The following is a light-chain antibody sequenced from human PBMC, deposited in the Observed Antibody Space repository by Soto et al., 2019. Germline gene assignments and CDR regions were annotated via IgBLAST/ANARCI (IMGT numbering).Light chain of an antibody. V-gene: IGLV1-47*01. CDR1: SSNIGSNY. J-gene: IGLJ2*01. CDR3: AAWDDSLSGHVV. CDR2: RNN. Sequence: QTVVTQPPSASGIPGQRVTISCSGSSSNIGSNYVYWYQQLPGTAPKLLIYRNNQRPSGVPDRFSGSKSGTSASLAISGLRSEDEADYYCAAWDDSLSGHVVFGGGTKVTVL.